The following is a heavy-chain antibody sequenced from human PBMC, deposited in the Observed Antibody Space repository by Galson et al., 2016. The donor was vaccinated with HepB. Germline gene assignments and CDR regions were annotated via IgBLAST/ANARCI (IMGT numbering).Heavy chain of an antibody. CDR1: GDSVSSGGYY. CDR2: IYYSGST. D-gene: IGHD6-19*01. J-gene: IGHJ5*01. CDR3: ARDQGMSSGSWFDP. Sequence: TLSLTCSVSGDSVSSGGYYWNWLRQQPGKGLEWIGYIYYSGSTHYNPSLKSRLIISVDTPKNQFSLRLASVTAADTAMYFCARDQGMSSGSWFDPWGQGTLVTVSS. V-gene: IGHV4-31*03.